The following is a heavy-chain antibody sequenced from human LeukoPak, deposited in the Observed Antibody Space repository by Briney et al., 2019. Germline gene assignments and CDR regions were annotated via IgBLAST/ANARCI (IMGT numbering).Heavy chain of an antibody. CDR2: LDYSGST. D-gene: IGHD3-16*01. J-gene: IGHJ4*02. CDR3: ARSQDYYEFDY. Sequence: SETLSLTCTVSGGXISSSSYYWGWIRQPPGKGVEWIGSLDYSGSTYYNPSLQSRVTRSVDTSKNQFSLRLSSVTAADTAVYYCARSQDYYEFDYWGQGSLVTVSS. V-gene: IGHV4-39*01. CDR1: GGXISSSSYY.